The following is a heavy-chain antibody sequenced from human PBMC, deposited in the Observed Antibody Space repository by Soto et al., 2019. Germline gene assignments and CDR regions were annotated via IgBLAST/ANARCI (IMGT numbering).Heavy chain of an antibody. J-gene: IGHJ4*02. CDR2: IWYDGSKE. D-gene: IGHD2-8*02. CDR3: ASKISTGY. Sequence: QVQLVESGGGVVQPGRSLRLSCTASGFTFSGYAMHWVRQAPGKGLEWVAVIWYDGSKEYYADSVKGRFTISRDNSKNTLYLQINSLRAEDTAVYFCASKISTGYWGQGTLVTVSS. CDR1: GFTFSGYA. V-gene: IGHV3-30-3*01.